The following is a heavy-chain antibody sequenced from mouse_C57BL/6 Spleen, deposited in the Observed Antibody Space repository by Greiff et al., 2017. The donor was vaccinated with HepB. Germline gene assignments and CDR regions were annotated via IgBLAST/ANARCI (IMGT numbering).Heavy chain of an antibody. CDR3: ARCYGSSHYAMDY. CDR1: GYTFTSYW. CDR2: IDPNSGGT. V-gene: IGHV1-72*01. Sequence: VQLQQSGAELVKPGASVKLSCKASGYTFTSYWMHWVKQRPGRGLEWIGRIDPNSGGTKYNEKFKSKATLTVDKPSSTAYMQLSSLTSEDSAVYDCARCYGSSHYAMDYWGQGTSVTVSS. D-gene: IGHD1-1*01. J-gene: IGHJ4*01.